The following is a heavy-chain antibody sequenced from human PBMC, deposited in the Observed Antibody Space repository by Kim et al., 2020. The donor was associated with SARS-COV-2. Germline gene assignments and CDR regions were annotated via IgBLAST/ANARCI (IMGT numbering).Heavy chain of an antibody. D-gene: IGHD3-9*01. CDR1: GGSISSYY. V-gene: IGHV4-59*01. J-gene: IGHJ4*01. CDR3: ARIRPDILTGYPYYFGY. Sequence: SETLSLTCTVSGGSISSYYWSWIRQPPGKGLEWIGYIYYSGSTNYNPSLKSRGTISVDTSKNQFSLKLSSVTAADTAVYYCARIRPDILTGYPYYFGYWG. CDR2: IYYSGST.